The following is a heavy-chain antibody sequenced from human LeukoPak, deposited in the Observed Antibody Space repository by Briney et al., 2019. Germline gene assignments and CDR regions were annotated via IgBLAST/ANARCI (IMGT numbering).Heavy chain of an antibody. CDR2: ISSSSSYI. V-gene: IGHV3-21*01. CDR3: ARWADILTGLDY. J-gene: IGHJ4*02. Sequence: PGGSLGLSCAASGFTFSSYSMNWVRQAPGKGLEWVSSISSSSSYIYYADSVKGRFTISRDNAKNSLYLQMNSLRAEDTAVYYCARWADILTGLDYWGQGTLVTVSS. D-gene: IGHD3-9*01. CDR1: GFTFSSYS.